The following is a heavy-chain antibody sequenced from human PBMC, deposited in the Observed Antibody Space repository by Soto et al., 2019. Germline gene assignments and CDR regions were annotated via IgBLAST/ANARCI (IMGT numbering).Heavy chain of an antibody. V-gene: IGHV4-34*01. D-gene: IGHD3-9*01. J-gene: IGHJ3*02. CDR1: GGSFSGYY. Sequence: QVQLQQWGAGLLKPSETLSLTCAVYGGSFSGYYWSWIRQPPGKGLEWIGEINHSGSTNYNPSLKSRVIISVDTSKNPFSLKLSSVTAADTAVYYCARSDILTGYRSDAFDIWGQGTMVTVSS. CDR2: INHSGST. CDR3: ARSDILTGYRSDAFDI.